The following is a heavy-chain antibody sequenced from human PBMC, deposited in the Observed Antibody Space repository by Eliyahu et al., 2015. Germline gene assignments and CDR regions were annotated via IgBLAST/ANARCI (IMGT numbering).Heavy chain of an antibody. Sequence: QVQLVESGGGLXKPGGSLRLSCAASGFXFXXYYMSWIRQAPGKGLEWVSYISSSGSTIYYADSVKGRFTISRDNAKNSLYLQMNSLRAEDTAVYYCARVVGSGHDPFIGFDYWGQGTLVTVSS. CDR1: GFXFXXYY. J-gene: IGHJ4*02. D-gene: IGHD2-15*01. CDR2: ISSSGSTI. V-gene: IGHV3-11*01. CDR3: ARVVGSGHDPFIGFDY.